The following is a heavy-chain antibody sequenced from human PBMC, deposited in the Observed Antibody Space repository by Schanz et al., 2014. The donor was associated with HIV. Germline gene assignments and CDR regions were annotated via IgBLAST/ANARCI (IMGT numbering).Heavy chain of an antibody. J-gene: IGHJ4*02. Sequence: QVQLQESGPGLVKPSETLSLTCNVSGDSISGYYWSWIRQPQGKGLEWIGNIYNSGSSNYNNNPSLKRRVTISVDTSKNQFSLKLSSVTAADTAVYYCARVIGGSGSYWPFDYWGQGALVTVSS. CDR2: IYNSGSS. CDR1: GDSISGYY. V-gene: IGHV4-59*01. D-gene: IGHD3-10*01. CDR3: ARVIGGSGSYWPFDY.